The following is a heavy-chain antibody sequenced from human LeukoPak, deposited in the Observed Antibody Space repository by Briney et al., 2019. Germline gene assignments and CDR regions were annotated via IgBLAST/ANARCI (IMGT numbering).Heavy chain of an antibody. V-gene: IGHV4-59*01. J-gene: IGHJ3*02. CDR3: VRVGGIAVAGTDAFDI. CDR2: IYYSGST. CDR1: GGSISSYY. D-gene: IGHD6-19*01. Sequence: SETLSLTCTVSGGSISSYYWSWIRQPPGKGLEWIGYIYYSGSTNYNPSLKSRVTISVDTSKNQFSLKLSSVTAADTAVYYCVRVGGIAVAGTDAFDIWGQGTMVTVSS.